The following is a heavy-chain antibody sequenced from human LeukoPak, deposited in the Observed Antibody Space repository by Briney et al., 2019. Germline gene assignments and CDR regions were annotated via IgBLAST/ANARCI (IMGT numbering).Heavy chain of an antibody. V-gene: IGHV3-30*02. CDR3: AKAVGGSASYYSPFDY. D-gene: IGHD3-10*01. CDR1: GFTFSSYG. CDR2: IRYDGSNK. Sequence: PGGSLRLSCAASGFTFSSYGMHWVRQAPGKGLEWVAFIRYDGSNKYYADSVKGRFTISRDNSKNTLYLQMNSLRAEDTAVYYCAKAVGGSASYYSPFDYWGQGTLVTVSS. J-gene: IGHJ4*02.